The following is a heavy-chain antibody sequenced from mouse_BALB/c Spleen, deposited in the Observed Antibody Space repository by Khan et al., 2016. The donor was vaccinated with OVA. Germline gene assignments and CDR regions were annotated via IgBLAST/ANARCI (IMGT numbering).Heavy chain of an antibody. CDR2: ISDSGST. D-gene: IGHD1-2*01. J-gene: IGHJ2*01. V-gene: IGHV3-2*02. CDR1: GYSITSGYG. Sequence: DVKLQESGPGLVKPSQSLSLTCTVTGYSITSGYGWNWIRQFPGNKLEWMGYISDSGSTNYNPSLKRRISINRDTSKKQFFLQLNSVTTEDTATYYCARTARIKYWGQGTTLTVSS. CDR3: ARTARIKY.